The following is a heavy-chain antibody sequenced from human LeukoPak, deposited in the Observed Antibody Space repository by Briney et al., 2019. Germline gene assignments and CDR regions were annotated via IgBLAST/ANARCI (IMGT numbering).Heavy chain of an antibody. V-gene: IGHV1-2*02. CDR3: ARDRRYDILTGYPTLDY. CDR2: INPNSGGT. Sequence: ASVKVSCKASGYTFTGYYMHWVRQAPGQGLEWMGWINPNSGGTYYAQKFQGRVTMTRDTSISTAYMELSRLRSDDTAVYYCARDRRYDILTGYPTLDYWGQGTLVTVSS. J-gene: IGHJ4*02. CDR1: GYTFTGYY. D-gene: IGHD3-9*01.